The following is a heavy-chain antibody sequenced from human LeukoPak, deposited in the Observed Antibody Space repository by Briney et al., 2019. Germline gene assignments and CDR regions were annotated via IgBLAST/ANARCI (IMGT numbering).Heavy chain of an antibody. Sequence: PGGSLRLSCAASGFTFSSYSMSWVRQAPRTGLWWGSSISSSSSYIYYADSVKSRFTISRDNAKNSLYLQMNSLRAEDTAVYYCASKYQLLWGIDYWGQGTLVTVSS. V-gene: IGHV3-21*01. CDR1: GFTFSSYS. J-gene: IGHJ4*02. CDR2: ISSSSSYI. CDR3: ASKYQLLWGIDY. D-gene: IGHD2-2*01.